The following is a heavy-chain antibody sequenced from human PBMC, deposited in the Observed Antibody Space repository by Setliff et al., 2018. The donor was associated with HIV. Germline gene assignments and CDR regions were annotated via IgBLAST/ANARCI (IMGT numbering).Heavy chain of an antibody. CDR1: GGSISSGSYY. J-gene: IGHJ6*03. D-gene: IGHD6-13*01. V-gene: IGHV4-61*09. Sequence: PSETLSLTCTVSGGSISSGSYYWSWIRQPAGRGLEWIGHIYTSGSTNYNPSLKSRVSISLDTSKKQVSLKLSSVTAEDTAVYYCARLPFEYSSHMYYYYMDVWGKGTTVTVSS. CDR3: ARLPFEYSSHMYYYYMDV. CDR2: IYTSGST.